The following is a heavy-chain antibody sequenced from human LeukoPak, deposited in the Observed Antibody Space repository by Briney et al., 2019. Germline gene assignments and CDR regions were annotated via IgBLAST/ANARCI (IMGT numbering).Heavy chain of an antibody. CDR3: KKAEVPAAIVPLYFDY. V-gene: IGHV1-69*04. Sequence: GSSVKVSCKASGGTFSSYAISWVRQAPGQGLEWIGRIIPILGIANYAQKFQGRVTITADKSTSTAYMELSSLRAEDTAVYYCKKAEVPAAIVPLYFDYWGQGTLVTVSS. CDR2: IIPILGIA. D-gene: IGHD2-2*02. CDR1: GGTFSSYA. J-gene: IGHJ4*02.